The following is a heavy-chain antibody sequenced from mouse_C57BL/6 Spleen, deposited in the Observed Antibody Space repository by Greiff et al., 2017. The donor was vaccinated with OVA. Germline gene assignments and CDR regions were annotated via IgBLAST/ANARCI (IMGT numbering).Heavy chain of an antibody. J-gene: IGHJ3*01. Sequence: VQLKESGAELVRPGTSVKVSCKASGYAFTNYLIEWVKQRPGQGLEWIGVINPGSGGTNYNEKFKGKATLTADKSSSTAYMQLSSLTSEDSAVYFCARSNYDYGGFAYWGQGTLVTVSA. D-gene: IGHD2-4*01. CDR3: ARSNYDYGGFAY. V-gene: IGHV1-54*01. CDR1: GYAFTNYL. CDR2: INPGSGGT.